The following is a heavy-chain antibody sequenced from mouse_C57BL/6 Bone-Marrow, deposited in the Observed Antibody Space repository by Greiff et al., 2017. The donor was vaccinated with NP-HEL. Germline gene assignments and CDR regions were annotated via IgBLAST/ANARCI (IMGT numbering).Heavy chain of an antibody. CDR3: ARRRYYGFGDY. J-gene: IGHJ2*01. CDR1: GYTFTDYY. D-gene: IGHD1-1*01. V-gene: IGHV1-84*01. Sequence: LMESGPELVKPGASVKISCKASGYTFTDYYINWVKQRPGQGLEWIGWIYPGSGNTKYNEKFKGKATLTVDTASSTAYMQLSSLTSEDSAVYFCARRRYYGFGDYWGQGTTLTVSS. CDR2: IYPGSGNT.